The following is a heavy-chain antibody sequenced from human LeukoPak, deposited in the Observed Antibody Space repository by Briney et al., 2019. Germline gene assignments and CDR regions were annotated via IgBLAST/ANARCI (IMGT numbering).Heavy chain of an antibody. V-gene: IGHV4-59*01. CDR2: IYYSGST. CDR1: GGSISSYY. J-gene: IGHJ5*02. CDR3: ARATAGYDILTGYYPNWFDP. D-gene: IGHD3-9*01. Sequence: SETLSLTCTVSGGSISSYYWSWIRQPPGKGLEWIGYIYYSGSTNYNPSLKSRATISVDTSKNQFSLKLSSVTAADTAVYYCARATAGYDILTGYYPNWFDPWGQGTLVTVSS.